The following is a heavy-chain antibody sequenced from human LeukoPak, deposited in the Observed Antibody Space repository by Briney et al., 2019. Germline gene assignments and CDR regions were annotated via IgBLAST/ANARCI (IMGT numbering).Heavy chain of an antibody. Sequence: ASVKVPCKASGYTFTSYYMHWVRQAPGQGLEWMGWINPNSGGTNYAQKFQGRVTMTRDTSISTAYMELSRLRSDDTAVYYCAREGADTAMVKTHFDYWGQGTLVTVSS. CDR3: AREGADTAMVKTHFDY. V-gene: IGHV1-2*02. J-gene: IGHJ4*02. CDR2: INPNSGGT. D-gene: IGHD5-18*01. CDR1: GYTFTSYY.